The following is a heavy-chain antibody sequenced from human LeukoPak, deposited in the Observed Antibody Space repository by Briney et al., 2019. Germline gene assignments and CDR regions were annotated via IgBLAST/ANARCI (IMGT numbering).Heavy chain of an antibody. J-gene: IGHJ5*02. Sequence: GSLRLSCAASGFPFSEYSMNWVRQAPGKGLEWIGDIHPGGSTKYNPSLESRVTISVDTSKNQFSLRLTSVTAADTAVYYCARAPDRIRFDPWGQGALVTVSS. V-gene: IGHV4-34*01. CDR1: GFPFSEYS. D-gene: IGHD1-14*01. CDR2: IHPGGST. CDR3: ARAPDRIRFDP.